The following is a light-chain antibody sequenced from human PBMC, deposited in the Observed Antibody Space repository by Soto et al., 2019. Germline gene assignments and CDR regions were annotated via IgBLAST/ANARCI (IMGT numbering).Light chain of an antibody. CDR2: SAS. J-gene: IGKJ1*01. V-gene: IGKV3D-7*01. CDR3: QHLNNYPWT. Sequence: EVVLTQSPGTLSLSPGERVTLSCRASQSVASSYLAWYQQKPGRAPRLLFYSASTLQSGVPSRFSGSGSGTEFTLTISSLQPEDFVTYYCQHLNNYPWTFGQGTKVEFK. CDR1: QSVASSY.